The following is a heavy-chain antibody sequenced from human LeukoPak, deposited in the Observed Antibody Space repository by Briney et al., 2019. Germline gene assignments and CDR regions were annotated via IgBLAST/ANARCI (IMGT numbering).Heavy chain of an antibody. CDR3: ARVSGRIAAAQRDY. V-gene: IGHV4-39*01. Sequence: SETLSLTCTVPGGSISSSSYYWGWIRQPPGKGLEWIGSIYYSGSTYYNPSLKSRVTISVDTSKNQFSLKLSSVTAADTAVYYCARVSGRIAAAQRDYWGQGTLVTVSS. D-gene: IGHD6-13*01. CDR2: IYYSGST. J-gene: IGHJ4*02. CDR1: GGSISSSSYY.